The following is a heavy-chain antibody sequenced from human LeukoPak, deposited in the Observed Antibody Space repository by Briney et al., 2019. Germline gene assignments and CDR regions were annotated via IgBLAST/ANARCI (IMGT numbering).Heavy chain of an antibody. CDR3: ARDRAANQDWVEFDP. CDR1: GFRVNDYY. CDR2: IRDSGEA. V-gene: IGHV3-66*03. J-gene: IGHJ5*02. Sequence: SLRLYYADTGFRVNDYYLSWLRKAPGKGLEWVGLIRDSGEAFYADFARGRFAISRDESENTLYLQMNSLRVEDTAVYFCARDRAANQDWVEFDPWGQGTPVIVSS. D-gene: IGHD3/OR15-3a*01.